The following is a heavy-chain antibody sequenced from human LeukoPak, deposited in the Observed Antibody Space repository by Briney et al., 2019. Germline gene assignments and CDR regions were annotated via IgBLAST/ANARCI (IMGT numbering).Heavy chain of an antibody. CDR2: IYYSGST. Sequence: SETLSLTCTVSGGSISGGDFYWSWIRQSPGKGLEWIGYIYYSGSTYHNPSLKSRVTISVDTSKNQFSLKLSSVTAADTAVYYCAREQLVGSRYFDYWGQGTLVTVSS. D-gene: IGHD1-1*01. CDR3: AREQLVGSRYFDY. V-gene: IGHV4-30-4*01. J-gene: IGHJ4*02. CDR1: GGSISGGDFY.